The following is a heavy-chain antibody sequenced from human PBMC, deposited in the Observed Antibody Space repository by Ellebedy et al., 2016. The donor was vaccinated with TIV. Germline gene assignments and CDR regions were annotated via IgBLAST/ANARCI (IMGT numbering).Heavy chain of an antibody. V-gene: IGHV4-39*07. CDR3: ARAPDFDY. J-gene: IGHJ4*02. CDR2: IYYTGST. CDR1: GGSISSSSYY. Sequence: MPSETLSLTCTVSGGSISSSSYYWGWIRQPPGKGLEWIGSIYYTGSTYYNPSLKSRVTISVDTSKNQFSLKLSSVTAADTAVYYCARAPDFDYWGQGTLVTVSS.